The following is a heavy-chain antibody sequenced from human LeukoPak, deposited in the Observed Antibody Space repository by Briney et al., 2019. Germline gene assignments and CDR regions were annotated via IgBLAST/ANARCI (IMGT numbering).Heavy chain of an antibody. Sequence: SETLSLTCAVYGGSFSGYYWSSIRQPPGEGLEWIGEINHSGSTNYNPSLKSRVTISVDTSKNQFSLELSSVTAADTAVYYCARGLRDYVWGSYRSNDFDYWGQGTLVTVSS. D-gene: IGHD3-16*02. CDR3: ARGLRDYVWGSYRSNDFDY. CDR2: INHSGST. V-gene: IGHV4-34*01. CDR1: GGSFSGYY. J-gene: IGHJ4*02.